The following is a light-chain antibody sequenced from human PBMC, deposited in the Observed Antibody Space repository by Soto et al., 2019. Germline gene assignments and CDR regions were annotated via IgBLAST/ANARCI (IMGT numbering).Light chain of an antibody. CDR3: RRYVTWPRGT. Sequence: EIVMTQSPATLSVSPGERATLSCRASQSVSSNLAWYQQKPGQAPRLLIYGASTRATGIPARFSGSRSGTEFTHPISSLQYEDFAVYYCRRYVTWPRGTFGEGAKVEIK. CDR1: QSVSSN. V-gene: IGKV3-15*01. J-gene: IGKJ1*01. CDR2: GAS.